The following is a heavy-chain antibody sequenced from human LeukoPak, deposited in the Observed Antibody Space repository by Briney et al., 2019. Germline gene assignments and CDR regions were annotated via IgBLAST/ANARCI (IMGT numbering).Heavy chain of an antibody. Sequence: GGSLRLSCAASGFTIRSYGMSWVRQAPGKGLEWVSGIGATTGNTYYAASVKGRVTISRDTSKNTLYLQMNSLRAEDTAIYYCANSVVEGGQGTLVTVSS. V-gene: IGHV3-23*01. J-gene: IGHJ4*02. CDR2: IGATTGNT. D-gene: IGHD2-15*01. CDR3: ANSVVE. CDR1: GFTIRSYG.